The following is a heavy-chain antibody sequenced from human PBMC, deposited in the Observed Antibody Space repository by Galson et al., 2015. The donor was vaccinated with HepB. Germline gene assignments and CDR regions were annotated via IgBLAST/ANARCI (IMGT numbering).Heavy chain of an antibody. V-gene: IGHV3-33*01. J-gene: IGHJ6*03. D-gene: IGHD6-13*01. CDR2: IWYDGSNK. CDR1: GFTFSSYG. Sequence: SLRLSCAASGFTFSSYGMHWVRQAPGKGLEWVAVIWYDGSNKYYADSVKGRFTISRDNSKNTLYLQMNSLRAEDTAVYYCARVRKSSSWYRTDCYYMDVWGKGTTVTVSS. CDR3: ARVRKSSSWYRTDCYYMDV.